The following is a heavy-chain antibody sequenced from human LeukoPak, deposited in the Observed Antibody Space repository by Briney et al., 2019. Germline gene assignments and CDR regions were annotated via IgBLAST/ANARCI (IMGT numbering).Heavy chain of an antibody. Sequence: GGSLRLSCAASGFMFSDYYMNWIRQAPGKGLEWISYLSSSTSDTKYADSVKGRFTISRDNANNSLFLQMNSLRAEDTAVYYCARDAYGMDVWGRGTTVIVSS. CDR1: GFMFSDYY. J-gene: IGHJ6*02. V-gene: IGHV3-11*05. CDR3: ARDAYGMDV. CDR2: LSSSTSDT.